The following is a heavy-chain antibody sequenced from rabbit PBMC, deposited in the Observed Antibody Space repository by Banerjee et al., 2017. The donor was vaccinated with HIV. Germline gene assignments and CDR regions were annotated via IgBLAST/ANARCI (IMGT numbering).Heavy chain of an antibody. D-gene: IGHD2-1*01. CDR2: INTSSGNT. CDR3: ARSYDDWGDGCNL. Sequence: QEQLEESGGDLVKPEGSLTLTCTASGFSFSNKYVMCWVRQAPGKGLEWIACINTSSGNTVYANWAKGRFTISKTSSTTVTLQMTSLTAADTATYFCARSYDDWGDGCNLWGPGTLVTVS. CDR1: GFSFSNKYV. V-gene: IGHV1S45*01. J-gene: IGHJ4*01.